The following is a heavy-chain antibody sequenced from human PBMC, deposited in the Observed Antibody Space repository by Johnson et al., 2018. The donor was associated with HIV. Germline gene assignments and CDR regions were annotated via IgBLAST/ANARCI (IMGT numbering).Heavy chain of an antibody. D-gene: IGHD6-13*01. CDR3: AREAIAAADSNAFDI. CDR2: IAYDGSNK. V-gene: IGHV3-30*04. CDR1: GFTFSSYA. J-gene: IGHJ3*02. Sequence: QVQLVESGGGVVQPGRSLRVSCAASGFTFSSYAMHWVRQAPGKGLEWVAVIAYDGSNKYYADSVKGRFPISRDNSKNTLYLQMNSLRAEDTALYYCAREAIAAADSNAFDIWGQGIMVTVSS.